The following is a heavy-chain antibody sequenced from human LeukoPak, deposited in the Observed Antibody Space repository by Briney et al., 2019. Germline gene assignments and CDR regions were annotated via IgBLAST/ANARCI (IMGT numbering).Heavy chain of an antibody. D-gene: IGHD6-13*01. CDR2: TYYRSKASN. J-gene: IGHJ4*02. Sequence: SQTLSLTCALSGDTLSSNSAAWNWITQSPSRGLEWRVRTYYRSKASNDYPASVKDRITINTDTSTNQFSLQLSSVTPEDTAVYYCASDVVCWYRLYYWGPGTLWTVSS. CDR3: ASDVVCWYRLYY. CDR1: GDTLSSNSAA. V-gene: IGHV6-1*01.